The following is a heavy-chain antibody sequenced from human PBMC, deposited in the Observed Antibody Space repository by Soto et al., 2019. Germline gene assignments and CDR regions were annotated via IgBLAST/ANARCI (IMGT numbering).Heavy chain of an antibody. CDR1: GFTFSSYE. Sequence: GGSLRLSCAASGFTFSSYEMNWVRQAPGKGLEWVSYISSSGSTIYYADSVKGRFTISRDNAKNSLYLQMNSLRAEDTDVYYCASIPLNSGSSYFDYWGQGTLVTVSS. J-gene: IGHJ4*02. CDR2: ISSSGSTI. V-gene: IGHV3-48*03. D-gene: IGHD1-26*01. CDR3: ASIPLNSGSSYFDY.